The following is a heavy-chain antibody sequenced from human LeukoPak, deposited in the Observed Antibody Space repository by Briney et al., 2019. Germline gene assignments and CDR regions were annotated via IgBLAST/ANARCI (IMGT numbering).Heavy chain of an antibody. Sequence: SETLSLTCTVSGGSISSYYWSWIRQPPGKGLEWIGYIYYSGSTNYNPSLKSRVTISVATSKNQFSLKLSSVTAADTAVHYCARGLTYYDILTGYFRNWFDPWGQGTLVTVSS. J-gene: IGHJ5*02. CDR2: IYYSGST. CDR1: GGSISSYY. V-gene: IGHV4-59*08. CDR3: ARGLTYYDILTGYFRNWFDP. D-gene: IGHD3-9*01.